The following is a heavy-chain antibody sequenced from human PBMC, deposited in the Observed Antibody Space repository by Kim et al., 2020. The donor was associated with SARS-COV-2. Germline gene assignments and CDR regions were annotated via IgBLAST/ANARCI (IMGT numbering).Heavy chain of an antibody. V-gene: IGHV1-24*01. Sequence: QKFQGRVTMTEDTSTDTAYMELSSLRSEDTAVYYCATGGRYSYGFYGFDPWGQGTLVTVSS. CDR3: ATGGRYSYGFYGFDP. J-gene: IGHJ5*02. D-gene: IGHD5-18*01.